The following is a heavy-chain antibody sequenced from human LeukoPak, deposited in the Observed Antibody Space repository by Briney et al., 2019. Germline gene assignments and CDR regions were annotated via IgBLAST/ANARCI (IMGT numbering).Heavy chain of an antibody. D-gene: IGHD1-26*01. CDR2: INPNSGGT. V-gene: IGHV1-2*02. J-gene: IGHJ6*03. CDR3: ARENTTFYYYYYMDV. CDR1: GYTVTGYY. Sequence: GASVKVSCKASGYTVTGYYMHWVRQAPGQGLEWMGWINPNSGGTSYAQKFQGRVTMTRDTSISTAYMELSRLRSDDTAVYYCARENTTFYYYYYMDVWGKGTTVTVSS.